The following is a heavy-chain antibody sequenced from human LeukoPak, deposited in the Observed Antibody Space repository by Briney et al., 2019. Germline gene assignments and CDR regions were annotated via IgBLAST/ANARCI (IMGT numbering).Heavy chain of an antibody. Sequence: ASETLSLTCTVSGGSISSYYWSWIRQPPGKGLEWIGYIYHTGDTNSNPSLKSRVTISVDTSKNQFSLKLSSVTAADTAVYYCARHSSSGWYGDYWGQGTLVTVSS. D-gene: IGHD6-19*01. CDR2: IYHTGDT. J-gene: IGHJ4*02. CDR3: ARHSSSGWYGDY. CDR1: GGSISSYY. V-gene: IGHV4-59*08.